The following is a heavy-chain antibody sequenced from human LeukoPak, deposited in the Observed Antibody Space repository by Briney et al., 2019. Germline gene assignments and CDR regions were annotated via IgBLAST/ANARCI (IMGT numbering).Heavy chain of an antibody. CDR1: GYTFTSYY. CDR3: ARGGAAPTLYNWFDP. J-gene: IGHJ5*02. V-gene: IGHV1-46*01. Sequence: ASVKVSCKASGYTFTSYYMHWLRQAPGQGLEWMGIINPSGGSTSYAQKFQGRVTMTRDTSTSTVYMELSSLRSEDTAVYYCARGGAAPTLYNWFDPWGQGTLVTVSS. CDR2: INPSGGST. D-gene: IGHD6-13*01.